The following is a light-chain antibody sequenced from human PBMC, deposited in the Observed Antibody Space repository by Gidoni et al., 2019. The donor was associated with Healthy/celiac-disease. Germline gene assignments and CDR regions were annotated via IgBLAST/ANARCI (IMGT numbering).Light chain of an antibody. CDR3: QQYNNWPPLT. V-gene: IGKV3-15*01. CDR1: QSVSSN. J-gene: IGKJ4*01. Sequence: EIVMTQPPATLSVSPGERATLSCRASQSVSSNLAWYQQKPGQAPRLLIYGASTRATGIPARFSGSGSGTEFTLNISSLQSEDFAVYYCQQYNNWPPLTFGGGTKVEIK. CDR2: GAS.